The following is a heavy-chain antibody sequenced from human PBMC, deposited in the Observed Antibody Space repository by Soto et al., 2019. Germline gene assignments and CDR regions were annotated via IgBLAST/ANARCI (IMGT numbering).Heavy chain of an antibody. V-gene: IGHV3-49*03. CDR1: GFIFGDYA. CDR3: TRWKGSYSDY. Sequence: GGSLRLSCTASGFIFGDYAMSWFRQAPGKGLEWVGFIRRKADGGTTEYAASVKGRLTSSRDDSKSIAYLQMDSLKIEDTAVYYCTRWKGSYSDYWGQGTLVTVSS. J-gene: IGHJ4*02. CDR2: IRRKADGGTT. D-gene: IGHD3-10*01.